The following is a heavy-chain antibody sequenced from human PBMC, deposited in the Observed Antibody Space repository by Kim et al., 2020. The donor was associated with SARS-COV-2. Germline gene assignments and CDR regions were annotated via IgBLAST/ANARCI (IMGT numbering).Heavy chain of an antibody. Sequence: ANYAQKFQGRVTITADESTSTAYMELSSLRSEDTAVYYCASGLLGRDFDYWGQGTLVTVSS. V-gene: IGHV1-69*01. CDR2: A. D-gene: IGHD1-26*01. CDR3: ASGLLGRDFDY. J-gene: IGHJ4*02.